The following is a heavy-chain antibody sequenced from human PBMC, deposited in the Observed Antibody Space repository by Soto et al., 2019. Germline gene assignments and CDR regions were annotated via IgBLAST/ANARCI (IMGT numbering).Heavy chain of an antibody. CDR2: INAGNGNT. CDR1: GYTFSSYA. J-gene: IGHJ4*02. V-gene: IGHV1-3*01. Sequence: APVKVSCKASGYTFSSYAMHLLRQAPGQRLEWMGWINAGNGNTKYSQKFQGRVTITRDTSASTAYMELSSLRSEDTAVYYCARGGPPIDYWGQGTLVTVSS. D-gene: IGHD3-10*01. CDR3: ARGGPPIDY.